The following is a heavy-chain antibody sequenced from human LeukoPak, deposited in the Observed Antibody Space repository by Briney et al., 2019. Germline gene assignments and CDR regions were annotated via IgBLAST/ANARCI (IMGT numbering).Heavy chain of an antibody. CDR2: INPRNGDT. D-gene: IGHD3-16*01. CDR1: GYTFIGYY. V-gene: IGHV1-2*06. J-gene: IGHJ5*02. Sequence: ASVKVSCKASGYTFIGYYMHWVRQAPGQGLEWMGRINPRNGDTDYAQKFQGRVTMTRDTSISTAYMELSSLKSDDTTLLYCVKNPGGAGASWGQGTLVTVSS. CDR3: VKNPGGAGAS.